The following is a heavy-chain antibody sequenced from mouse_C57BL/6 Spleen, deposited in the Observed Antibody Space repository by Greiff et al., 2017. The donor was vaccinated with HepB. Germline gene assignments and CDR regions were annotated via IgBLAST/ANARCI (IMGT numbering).Heavy chain of an antibody. CDR1: GYAFSSSW. D-gene: IGHD2-5*01. Sequence: VQLQQSGPELVKPGASVKISCKASGYAFSSSWMNWVKQRPGKGLVWIGRIYPGDGDTNYNGKFKGKATLTADKSSSTAYMQLSSLTSEDSAVYFCASVYSNLYAMDYWGQGTSVTVSS. CDR3: ASVYSNLYAMDY. J-gene: IGHJ4*01. V-gene: IGHV1-82*01. CDR2: IYPGDGDT.